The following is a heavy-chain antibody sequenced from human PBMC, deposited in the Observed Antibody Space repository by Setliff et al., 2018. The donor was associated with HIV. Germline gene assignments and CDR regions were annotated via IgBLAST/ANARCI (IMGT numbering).Heavy chain of an antibody. CDR1: GYTFTGYS. CDR3: GRDNYYDSSGAIGY. J-gene: IGHJ4*02. D-gene: IGHD3-22*01. CDR2: INPNSGGT. V-gene: IGHV1-2*02. Sequence: ASVKVSCKTSGYTFTGYSIHWVRQAPGQGLEWMGWINPNSGGTNYAQNFQGRVSITADASTSTAYMELSSLRSENTAIYYCGRDNYYDSSGAIGYWGQGTLVTVSS.